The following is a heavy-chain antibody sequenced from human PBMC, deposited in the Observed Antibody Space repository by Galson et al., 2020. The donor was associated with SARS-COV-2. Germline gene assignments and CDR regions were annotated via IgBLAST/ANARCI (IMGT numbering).Heavy chain of an antibody. V-gene: IGHV4-61*01. CDR1: GGSVSTGSFY. D-gene: IGHD3-22*01. J-gene: IGHJ4*02. Sequence: SETLSLTCTVSGGSVSTGSFYWSWIRQPPGKGLDWIGYIYYTGSTNYNPSLKSRVTISVDTSKNQFSLMLRSVTAADTAVYYCARDALNSGYYVHWGQGTLVTVSS. CDR2: IYYTGST. CDR3: ARDALNSGYYVH.